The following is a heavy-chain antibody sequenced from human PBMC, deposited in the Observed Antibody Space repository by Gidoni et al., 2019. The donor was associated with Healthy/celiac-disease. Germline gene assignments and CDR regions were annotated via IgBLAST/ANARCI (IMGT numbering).Heavy chain of an antibody. CDR1: GFTFSSYW. Sequence: EVQLVESGGGLVQPGGSLRLSCAASGFTFSSYWMSWVRQAPGKGLEWVANIKQDGSEKYYVDSVKGRFTISRDNAKNSLYLQMNSLRAEDTAVYYCARVDLLRSYGMDVWGQGTTVTVSS. V-gene: IGHV3-7*01. D-gene: IGHD3-3*01. CDR2: IKQDGSEK. CDR3: ARVDLLRSYGMDV. J-gene: IGHJ6*02.